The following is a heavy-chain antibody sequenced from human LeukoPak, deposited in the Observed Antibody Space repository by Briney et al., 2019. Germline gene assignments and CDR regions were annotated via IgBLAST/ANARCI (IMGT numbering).Heavy chain of an antibody. CDR2: ISWDSGSS. D-gene: IGHD1-1*01. Sequence: GRSLRLSCAASGFSLDDYAMHWVRQAPGKGLAWVSSISWDSGSSVYADSVKGRFTISRDNAKNSLYLQMNSLRPEDTALYYCVKDQRLDLHLDTFDAWGQGTMVTVSS. CDR1: GFSLDDYA. CDR3: VKDQRLDLHLDTFDA. V-gene: IGHV3-9*01. J-gene: IGHJ3*01.